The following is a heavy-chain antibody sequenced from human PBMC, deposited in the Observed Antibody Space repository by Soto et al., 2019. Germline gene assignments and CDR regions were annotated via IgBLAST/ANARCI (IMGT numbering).Heavy chain of an antibody. CDR3: ASKSGWHDWIAGYFDS. Sequence: EVQLVESGGGLVKPGGSLRLSCAASGFTFSSYSMNWVRKAPGTGLEWVSSISSSSSYIYYADSVKGRCTISSDNAKNSLYLQMNSLRAEDTAVYYCASKSGWHDWIAGYFDSWGEGTLVTFSS. CDR1: GFTFSSYS. V-gene: IGHV3-21*01. CDR2: ISSSSSYI. J-gene: IGHJ4*02. D-gene: IGHD6-19*01.